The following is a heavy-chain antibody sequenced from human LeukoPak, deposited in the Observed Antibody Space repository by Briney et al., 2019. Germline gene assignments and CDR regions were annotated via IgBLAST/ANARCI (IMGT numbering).Heavy chain of an antibody. Sequence: GGSLTLSCAASGFTFSSYAMSWVRQAPGKGLEWVSAISGSGGSTDYVASVKGRFTISRDNSKNTLYLQMNSLRAEDTAVYYCAKDHDYDNSGYHCHDYWGQGTLVTVSS. CDR2: ISGSGGST. CDR3: AKDHDYDNSGYHCHDY. J-gene: IGHJ4*02. V-gene: IGHV3-23*01. CDR1: GFTFSSYA. D-gene: IGHD3-22*01.